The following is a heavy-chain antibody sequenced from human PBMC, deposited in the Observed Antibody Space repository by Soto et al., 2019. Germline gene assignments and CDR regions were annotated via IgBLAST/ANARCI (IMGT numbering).Heavy chain of an antibody. J-gene: IGHJ5*02. CDR2: IIPIFGTA. D-gene: IGHD3-22*01. CDR3: ARDGLANWFGP. CDR1: GGTFSSYA. V-gene: IGHV1-69*13. Sequence: SVKVSCKASGGTFSSYAISWVRQTPGQGLEWMGGIIPIFGTANYAQKFQGRVTITADESTSTAYMELSSLRSEDTAVYYCARDGLANWFGPQGKGTRGAVSS.